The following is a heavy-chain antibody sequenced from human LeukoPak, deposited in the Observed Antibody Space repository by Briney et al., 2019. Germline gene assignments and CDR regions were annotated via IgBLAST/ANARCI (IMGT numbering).Heavy chain of an antibody. V-gene: IGHV4-30-2*01. D-gene: IGHD4-17*01. J-gene: IGHJ4*02. CDR3: ARSYGDYFPDY. CDR2: IYHSGST. Sequence: IGYIYHSGSTYYNPSLKSRVTTSVDRSKNQFSLKLSSVTAADTAVYYCARSYGDYFPDYWGQGTLVTVSS.